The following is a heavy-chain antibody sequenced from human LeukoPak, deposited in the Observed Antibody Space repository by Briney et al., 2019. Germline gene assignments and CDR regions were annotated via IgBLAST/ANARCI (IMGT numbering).Heavy chain of an antibody. J-gene: IGHJ4*02. D-gene: IGHD3-10*01. V-gene: IGHV3-7*01. CDR3: ARATYYYGSSSQPQRY. CDR2: IKQDGSEK. Sequence: GGSLRLSCAASGFTFSSYWMSWVRQAPGKGLEWVANIKQDGSEKYYVAAVKGRFTISRDNAKNSLYLQMNSLRAEDTAVYYCARATYYYGSSSQPQRYWGQGTLVTVSS. CDR1: GFTFSSYW.